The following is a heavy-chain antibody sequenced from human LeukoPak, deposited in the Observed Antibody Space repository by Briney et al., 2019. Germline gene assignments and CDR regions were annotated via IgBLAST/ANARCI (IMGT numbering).Heavy chain of an antibody. V-gene: IGHV3-30*02. CDR1: GFTFSSYG. Sequence: LGGSLRLSCAASGFTFSSYGMHWVRQAPGKGLEWVAFIRYDGSNKYYADSVKGRFTISRDNSKNTLYLQMNSLRAEDTAVYYCAKYIRVDTAVAHYYYMDVWGKGTTVTVSS. CDR2: IRYDGSNK. J-gene: IGHJ6*03. CDR3: AKYIRVDTAVAHYYYMDV. D-gene: IGHD5-18*01.